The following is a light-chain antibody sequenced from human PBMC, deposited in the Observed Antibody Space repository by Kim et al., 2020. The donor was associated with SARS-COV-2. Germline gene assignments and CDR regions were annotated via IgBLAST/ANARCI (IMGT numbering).Light chain of an antibody. CDR2: AAS. J-gene: IGKJ1*01. Sequence: ASVGDRVTLTCRASQDIANSLALYQQKPGKVPQLLIYAASTLQSGVPSRFSGSGSGTEFTLTIGSLQTEDVATYYCQKYNSSPWTFGPGTKVDIK. V-gene: IGKV1-27*01. CDR3: QKYNSSPWT. CDR1: QDIANS.